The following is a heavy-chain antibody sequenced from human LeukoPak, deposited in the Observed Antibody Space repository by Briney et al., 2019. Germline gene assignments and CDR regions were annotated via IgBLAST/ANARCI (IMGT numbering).Heavy chain of an antibody. Sequence: TGGSLRLSCAASGFTFSSYGMSWVRQAPGKGLEWVSAISGSGGSTYYADSVKGRFTISRDNSKNTLYLQMNSLRDEDTAVYYCAKSAHFGAYFDRSGQPLYYNYHMDVWGKGTTVTVSS. V-gene: IGHV3-23*01. CDR2: ISGSGGST. D-gene: IGHD3-22*01. CDR1: GFTFSSYG. J-gene: IGHJ6*03. CDR3: AKSAHFGAYFDRSGQPLYYNYHMDV.